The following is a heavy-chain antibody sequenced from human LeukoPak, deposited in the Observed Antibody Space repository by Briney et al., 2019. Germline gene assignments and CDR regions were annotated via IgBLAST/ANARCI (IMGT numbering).Heavy chain of an antibody. D-gene: IGHD3-22*01. Sequence: ASVKVSCKASGYTFTSYAMHWVRQAPGQRLEWMGWINAGNGNTKYSQKFQGRVTITRDTSASTAYMELSSLRSEDTAVYYCARCVRDEQGELYYYDSSGYYRDDAFDIWGQGTMVTVSS. J-gene: IGHJ3*02. CDR3: ARCVRDEQGELYYYDSSGYYRDDAFDI. V-gene: IGHV1-3*01. CDR1: GYTFTSYA. CDR2: INAGNGNT.